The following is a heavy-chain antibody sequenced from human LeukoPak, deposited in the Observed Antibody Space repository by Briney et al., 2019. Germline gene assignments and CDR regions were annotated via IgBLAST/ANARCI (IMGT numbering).Heavy chain of an antibody. D-gene: IGHD3-3*01. Sequence: KPSETLSLTCTVSSGSISISNYYWGWIRQPPGKGLEWIGSIYYSGSTYYNPSLKSRVTISVDRSKNQFSLKLSSVTAADTAVYYRARRPAIFGVVIQYYFDYWGQGTLVTVSS. CDR2: IYYSGST. CDR3: ARRPAIFGVVIQYYFDY. J-gene: IGHJ4*02. V-gene: IGHV4-39*01. CDR1: SGSISISNYY.